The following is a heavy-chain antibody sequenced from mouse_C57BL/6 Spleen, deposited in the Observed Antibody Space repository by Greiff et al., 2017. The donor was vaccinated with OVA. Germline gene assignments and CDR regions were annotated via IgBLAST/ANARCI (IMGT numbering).Heavy chain of an antibody. CDR3: ARYYYGKGGYYFDY. Sequence: QVQLQQPGAELVMPGASVKLSCKASGYTFTSYWMHWVKQRPGQGLEWIGEIDPSDSYTNYNQKLKGKSTLTVDKSSSTAYMQLSSLTSEDSSVHYSARYYYGKGGYYFDYWGQGTTLTVSS. J-gene: IGHJ2*01. CDR1: GYTFTSYW. CDR2: IDPSDSYT. V-gene: IGHV1-69*01. D-gene: IGHD2-1*01.